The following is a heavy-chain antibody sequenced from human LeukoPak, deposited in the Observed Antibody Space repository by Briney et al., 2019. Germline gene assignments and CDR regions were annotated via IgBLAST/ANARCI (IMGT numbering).Heavy chain of an antibody. CDR2: IRSKAYGGTT. Sequence: GGSLRFSCTASGFTFGDYAMSWFRQAPGKGLEWVGFIRSKAYGGTTEYAASVKGRFTISRDDSKSIAYLQMNSLKTEDTAVYYCTRAAIAVADDDAFDIWGQGTMVTVSS. CDR1: GFTFGDYA. J-gene: IGHJ3*02. CDR3: TRAAIAVADDDAFDI. D-gene: IGHD6-19*01. V-gene: IGHV3-49*03.